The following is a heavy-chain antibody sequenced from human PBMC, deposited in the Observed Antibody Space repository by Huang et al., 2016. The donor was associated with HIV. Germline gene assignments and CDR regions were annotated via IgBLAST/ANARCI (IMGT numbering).Heavy chain of an antibody. D-gene: IGHD3-22*01. CDR2: MHYGGRT. Sequence: LLLRESGSGLVKTSETMSLSCTVAFASISGHSKYWLWVRQCPGKGLAGIASMHYGGRTYYNPSLKSRVSMSVDTSHNQHFSLTLASVTAADTAVYFCASGPVIVSISRFYFEQWGPGILVTV. V-gene: IGHV4-39*02. CDR1: FASISGHSKY. J-gene: IGHJ4*02. CDR3: ASGPVIVSISRFYFEQ.